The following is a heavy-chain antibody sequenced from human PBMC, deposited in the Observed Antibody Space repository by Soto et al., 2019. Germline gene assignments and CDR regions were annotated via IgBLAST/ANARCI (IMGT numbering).Heavy chain of an antibody. CDR1: GFSFSRYA. CDR2: LSGSGTDP. V-gene: IGHV3-23*01. CDR3: VKQGYTYGLIYWYFDL. J-gene: IGHJ2*01. Sequence: EVQLLESGGGLVQPGGSLRLSCVASGFSFSRYAMSWVRQAPGRGLEWVAGLSGSGTDPYFADSVQGRITISRDNSKNTLSFELSFVTADDTATYFCVKQGYTYGLIYWYFDLWGRGTLVTVSS. D-gene: IGHD2-15*01.